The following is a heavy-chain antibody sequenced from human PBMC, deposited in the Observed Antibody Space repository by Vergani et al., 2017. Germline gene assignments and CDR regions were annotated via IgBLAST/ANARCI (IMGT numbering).Heavy chain of an antibody. CDR1: GGSLSSSNW. V-gene: IGHV4-4*02. CDR3: ARFIVVPAATTSYWYFDL. CDR2: IYHSGST. J-gene: IGHJ2*01. D-gene: IGHD2-2*01. Sequence: QVQLQESGPGLVKPSGTLSLTCAVSGGSLSSSNWWSWVRQPPGKGLEWIGEIYHSGSTNYNPSLKSRVTISVDKSKNQFSLKLSSVTAADTAVYYCARFIVVPAATTSYWYFDLWGRGTLVTVSS.